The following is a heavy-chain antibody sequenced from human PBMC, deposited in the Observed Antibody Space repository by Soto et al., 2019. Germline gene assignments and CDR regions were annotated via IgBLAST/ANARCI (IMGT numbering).Heavy chain of an antibody. CDR3: ARRGYSTGVGGSSSNRNWFDP. CDR1: GFTFSSYW. Sequence: EVQLVESGGGLVQPGGSLRLSCAASGFTFSSYWMSWVRQAPGKGLEWVANIKQDGSEKYYVDSVKGRFTISRDNAKNSLYLQMHSLRAEDTAVYYCARRGYSTGVGGSSSNRNWFDPWGQGTLVTVSS. J-gene: IGHJ5*02. V-gene: IGHV3-7*05. D-gene: IGHD6-13*01. CDR2: IKQDGSEK.